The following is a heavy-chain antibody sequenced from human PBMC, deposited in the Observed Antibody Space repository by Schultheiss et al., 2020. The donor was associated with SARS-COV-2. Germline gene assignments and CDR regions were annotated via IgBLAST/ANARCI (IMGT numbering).Heavy chain of an antibody. D-gene: IGHD2-15*01. Sequence: SETLSLTCTVSGGSITSYHWSWIRQTPGKGLEWIGYIHFLGRIAYNPSLKGRVTISGDMSKSQFSLNLNSVTAADTAVYYCARDQRYCSGGSCYVRGRHGMDVWGQGTTVTVSS. V-gene: IGHV4-59*01. CDR1: GGSITSYH. CDR3: ARDQRYCSGGSCYVRGRHGMDV. J-gene: IGHJ6*02. CDR2: IHFLGRI.